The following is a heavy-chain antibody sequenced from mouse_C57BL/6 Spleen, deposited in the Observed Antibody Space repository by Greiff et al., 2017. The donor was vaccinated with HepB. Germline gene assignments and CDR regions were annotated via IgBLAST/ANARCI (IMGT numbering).Heavy chain of an antibody. CDR1: GYTFTSYW. CDR3: ARANYYGSSNRDFDY. CDR2: IDPSDSYT. Sequence: QVQLKQPGAELVMPGASVKLSCKASGYTFTSYWMHWVKQRPGQGLEWIGEIDPSDSYTNYNQKFKGKSTLTVDKSSSTAYMQLSSLTSEDSAVYYCARANYYGSSNRDFDYWGQGTTLTVSS. V-gene: IGHV1-69*01. J-gene: IGHJ2*01. D-gene: IGHD1-1*01.